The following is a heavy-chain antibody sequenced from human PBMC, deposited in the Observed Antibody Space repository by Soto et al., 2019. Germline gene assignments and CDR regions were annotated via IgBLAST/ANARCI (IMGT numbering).Heavy chain of an antibody. V-gene: IGHV4-31*03. J-gene: IGHJ3*02. CDR2: IYFNGVT. CDR3: ARAAQANLDAFDI. CDR1: GGSITNDGYY. Sequence: QVQLQESGPGLVKPSQTLSLTCTVSGGSITNDGYYWTWIRQHPGKGLEWIGYIYFNGVTYYNPFLTRRATISVDRSKNQFYVNLNSVTAADTAVYYCARAAQANLDAFDIWGQGTMFPVSS. D-gene: IGHD1-26*01.